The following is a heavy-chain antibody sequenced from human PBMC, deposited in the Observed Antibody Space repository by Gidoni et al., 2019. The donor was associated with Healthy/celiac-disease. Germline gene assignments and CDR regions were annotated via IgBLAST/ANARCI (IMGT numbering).Heavy chain of an antibody. CDR3: ARDGEYYYDSSGYFYYYYGMDV. CDR2: ISSSGSTI. V-gene: IGHV3-48*03. Sequence: EVQLVESGGGLVQPGGFLRRSCAASGFTLSSYAMNWVRQAPGKGLEWVSYISSSGSTIYYADSVKGRFTISRDNANNSLYLQMNSLRAENTAVYYCARDGEYYYDSSGYFYYYYGMDVWGQGTTVTVSS. J-gene: IGHJ6*02. CDR1: GFTLSSYA. D-gene: IGHD3-22*01.